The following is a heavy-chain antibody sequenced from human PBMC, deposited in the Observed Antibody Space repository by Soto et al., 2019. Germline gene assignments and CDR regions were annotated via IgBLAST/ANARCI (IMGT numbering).Heavy chain of an antibody. CDR1: GYAFTSYW. Sequence: GESLKISCTGSGYAFTSYWIAWVRQMPGKGLEWMGIIYPGDSDTRYSPPFQGQVTISADKSITTAYLQWSSLKASDTAMYYCARGYCTTTICDPWFDPWGQGTLVTVS. J-gene: IGHJ5*02. CDR3: ARGYCTTTICDPWFDP. CDR2: IYPGDSDT. D-gene: IGHD2-2*01. V-gene: IGHV5-51*01.